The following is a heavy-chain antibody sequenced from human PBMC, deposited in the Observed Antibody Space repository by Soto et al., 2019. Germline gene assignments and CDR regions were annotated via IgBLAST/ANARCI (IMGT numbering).Heavy chain of an antibody. V-gene: IGHV1-18*01. D-gene: IGHD3-3*01. CDR1: GYTFTSYG. CDR3: ARVVTIFGVVIHKDYYYYYYMDV. CDR2: ISAYNGNT. J-gene: IGHJ6*03. Sequence: ASVKVSCKASGYTFTSYGISWVRQAPGQGLEWMGWISAYNGNTNYAQKLQGRVTMTTDTSTSTAYMELRSLRSDDTAVYYCARVVTIFGVVIHKDYYYYYYMDVWGKGTTVTVSS.